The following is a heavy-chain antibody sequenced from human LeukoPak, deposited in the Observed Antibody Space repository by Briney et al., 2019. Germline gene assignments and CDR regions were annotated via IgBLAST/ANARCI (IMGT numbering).Heavy chain of an antibody. Sequence: ASVKVSCKASGGTFSSDAVSWVRQAPGQGLEWMGGFIPVFGAAKYAQRFQGRVTITTDESTSTVYMELSSLRSDDTAVYYCARRPSGWYGLGAFDIWGQGTMVTVSS. V-gene: IGHV1-69*05. D-gene: IGHD6-19*01. CDR1: GGTFSSDA. J-gene: IGHJ3*02. CDR2: FIPVFGAA. CDR3: ARRPSGWYGLGAFDI.